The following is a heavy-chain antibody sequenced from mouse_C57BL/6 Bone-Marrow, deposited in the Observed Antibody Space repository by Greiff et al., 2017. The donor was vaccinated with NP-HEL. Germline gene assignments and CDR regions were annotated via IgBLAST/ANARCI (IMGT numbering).Heavy chain of an antibody. J-gene: IGHJ3*01. Sequence: VQLQQSGAELARPGASVKLSCKASGYTFTSYWMHWVKQRPGQGLEWIGEIDPSDSYTNYNQKFKGKSTLTVDKSSSTAYMQLSSLTSEDSAVYYCARRDYYGSSYGYWGQGTLVTVSA. CDR1: GYTFTSYW. CDR3: ARRDYYGSSYGY. D-gene: IGHD1-1*01. V-gene: IGHV1-69*01. CDR2: IDPSDSYT.